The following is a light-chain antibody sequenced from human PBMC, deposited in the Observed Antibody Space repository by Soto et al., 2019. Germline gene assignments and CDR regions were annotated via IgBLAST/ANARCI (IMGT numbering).Light chain of an antibody. V-gene: IGKV3-11*01. CDR3: QQRRNWLT. Sequence: EMVLTRSPATLSLSPGERATLSCRASQSVSSYLAWYQQKPGQAPRLLIYDASNRATGIPARFSGSGSGTDFTLTISSLEPEDFAVYYCQQRRNWLTFGGGTKVEIK. CDR1: QSVSSY. CDR2: DAS. J-gene: IGKJ4*01.